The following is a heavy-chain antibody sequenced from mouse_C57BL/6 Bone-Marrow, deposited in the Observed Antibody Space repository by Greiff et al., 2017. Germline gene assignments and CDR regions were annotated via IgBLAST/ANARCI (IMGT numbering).Heavy chain of an antibody. D-gene: IGHD2-1*01. CDR1: GYTFTSYW. J-gene: IGHJ3*01. V-gene: IGHV1-64*01. Sequence: QVHVKQPGAELVKPGASVKLSCKASGYTFTSYWMHWVKQRPGQGLEWIGMIHPNSGSTNYNEKFKSKATLTVDKSSSTAYMQLSSLTSEDSAVYYCARWTLWYPSWGQGTLVTVSA. CDR2: IHPNSGST. CDR3: ARWTLWYPS.